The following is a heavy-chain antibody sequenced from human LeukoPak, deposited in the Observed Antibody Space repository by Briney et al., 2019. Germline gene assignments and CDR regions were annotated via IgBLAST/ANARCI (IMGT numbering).Heavy chain of an antibody. CDR1: GGSISSSSYY. D-gene: IGHD3-16*02. Sequence: SETLSLTCTVSGGSISSSSYYWGWIRQPPGKGLKWIGSIYYSGSTYYNPSLKSRVTISVDTSKNQFSLKLSSVTAADTAVYYCASGDYDYVWGSHRYRDFDYWGQGTLVTVSS. CDR2: IYYSGST. CDR3: ASGDYDYVWGSHRYRDFDY. J-gene: IGHJ4*02. V-gene: IGHV4-39*01.